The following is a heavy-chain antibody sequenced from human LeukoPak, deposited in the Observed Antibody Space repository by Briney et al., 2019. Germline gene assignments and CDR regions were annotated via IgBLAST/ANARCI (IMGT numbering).Heavy chain of an antibody. CDR2: MNPNSGNT. Sequence: GASVKVSCKASGYTFTSYDINWARQATRQGLEWMGWMNPNSGNTGYAQKFQGRVTMTRNTSISTAYMELSSLRSEDTAVYYCLYGSGSYYAFDIWGQGTMVTVSS. D-gene: IGHD3-10*01. V-gene: IGHV1-8*01. CDR3: LYGSGSYYAFDI. CDR1: GYTFTSYD. J-gene: IGHJ3*02.